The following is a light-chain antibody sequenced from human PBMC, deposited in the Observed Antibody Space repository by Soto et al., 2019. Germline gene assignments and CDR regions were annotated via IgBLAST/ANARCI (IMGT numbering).Light chain of an antibody. CDR3: QQYGSSPQT. J-gene: IGKJ1*01. CDR2: GAS. Sequence: EIVLTQSPGTLSLSPGERATLSCRSIQSVSSNYLAWYQQKPGQAPRLLMFGASRRDTGIPDRFSGSGSGTDFTLTITRLEPEDFAVYYCQQYGSSPQTFGRGTKVDIK. V-gene: IGKV3-20*01. CDR1: QSVSSNY.